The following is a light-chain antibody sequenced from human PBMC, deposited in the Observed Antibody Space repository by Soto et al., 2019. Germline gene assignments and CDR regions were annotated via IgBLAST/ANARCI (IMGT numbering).Light chain of an antibody. CDR1: QSIYNW. CDR2: DAS. J-gene: IGKJ1*01. V-gene: IGKV1-5*01. CDR3: QQYNTYRT. Sequence: EMQMTQSRSTLSAAVVDRVTISVRCSQSIYNWLAWYQQKPGKAPKLLVYDASTLQSGVPSRFSGRGSGTDFTLTITSLQPDDFATYYCQQYNTYRTFGQGTKVDIK.